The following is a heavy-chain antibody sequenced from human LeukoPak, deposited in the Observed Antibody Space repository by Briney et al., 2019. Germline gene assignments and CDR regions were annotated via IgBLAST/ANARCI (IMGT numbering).Heavy chain of an antibody. CDR1: GFTFSSYS. D-gene: IGHD6-13*01. J-gene: IGHJ4*02. V-gene: IGHV3-21*01. Sequence: GGSLRLSCAASGFTFSSYSMNWVRQAPGKGLDWVSSISSSSSYIYYADSVKGRFTISRDNAKNTLYLQMNSLRAEDTAVYYCARDSCSWRDYWGQGTVVIVSS. CDR3: ARDSCSWRDY. CDR2: ISSSSSYI.